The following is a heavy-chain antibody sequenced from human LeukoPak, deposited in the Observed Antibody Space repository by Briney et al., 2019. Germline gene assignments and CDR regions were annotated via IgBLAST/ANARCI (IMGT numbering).Heavy chain of an antibody. D-gene: IGHD5-18*01. CDR3: TRRVDIAMVEGIDFDY. Sequence: GGSLRLSCAAPGFTFSGSAMHWVRQASGKGLEWVGRIRSKANSYATAYAASVKGRFTISRDDSKNTAYLQMNSLKTEDTAVYYCTRRVDIAMVEGIDFDYWGQGTLVTVSS. J-gene: IGHJ4*02. CDR1: GFTFSGSA. CDR2: IRSKANSYAT. V-gene: IGHV3-73*01.